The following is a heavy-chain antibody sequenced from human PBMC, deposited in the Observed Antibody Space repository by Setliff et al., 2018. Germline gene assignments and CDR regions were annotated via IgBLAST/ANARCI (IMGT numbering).Heavy chain of an antibody. Sequence: PGGSLRLSCAASGFTFSNYWMSWVRQAPGKGLEWVANIKQDGSEKYYVDSVKGRFTISRDNSKDTLYVQMNSLRAEDTAVYYCAKSYGSGSYRPLFDYWGQGTLVTVSS. CDR1: GFTFSNYW. J-gene: IGHJ4*02. V-gene: IGHV3-7*03. CDR3: AKSYGSGSYRPLFDY. D-gene: IGHD3-10*01. CDR2: IKQDGSEK.